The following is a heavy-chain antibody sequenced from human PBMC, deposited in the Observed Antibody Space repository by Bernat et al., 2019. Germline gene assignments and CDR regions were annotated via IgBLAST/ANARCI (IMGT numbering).Heavy chain of an antibody. V-gene: IGHV3-33*01. D-gene: IGHD6-25*01. CDR3: ATVRRGSGGYIDY. Sequence: QVQLVESGGGVVQPGRSLRVSCAASGFTFRNYGMHWVRQAPGKGLEWVAVIWYDGSNKYDIDSVKGRFTISRDNSKNTLYLQMNSLRAEDTAVYYCATVRRGSGGYIDYWGQGTLVTVSS. CDR1: GFTFRNYG. J-gene: IGHJ4*02. CDR2: IWYDGSNK.